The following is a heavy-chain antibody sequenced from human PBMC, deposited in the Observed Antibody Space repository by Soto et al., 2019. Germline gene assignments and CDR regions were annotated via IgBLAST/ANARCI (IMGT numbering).Heavy chain of an antibody. Sequence: PGGSLRLSCAASGFTFSSYGMHWVRQAPGKGLEWVAVIWYDGSNKYYADSGKGRFTISRDNSKNTLYLQMNSLRAEDTAVYYCARDGDSDAFDIWGQGTMVTVSS. V-gene: IGHV3-33*01. J-gene: IGHJ3*02. CDR1: GFTFSSYG. CDR2: IWYDGSNK. CDR3: ARDGDSDAFDI. D-gene: IGHD7-27*01.